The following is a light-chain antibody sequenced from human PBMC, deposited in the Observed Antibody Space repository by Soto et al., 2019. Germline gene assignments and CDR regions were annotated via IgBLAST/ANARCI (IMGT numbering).Light chain of an antibody. V-gene: IGKV3-11*01. J-gene: IGKJ5*01. CDR2: DAS. CDR3: QQRSNG. Sequence: EIVLTQSPATLSLYPGERATLSCRASQSVSSYLAWYQQKPGQAPRLLIYDASNRATGIPARFSGSGSGTDFTLTISSLEPEDFAVYYCQQRSNGFGQGTRLEIK. CDR1: QSVSSY.